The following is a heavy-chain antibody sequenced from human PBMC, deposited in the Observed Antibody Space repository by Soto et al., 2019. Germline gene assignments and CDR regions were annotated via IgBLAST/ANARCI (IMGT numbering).Heavy chain of an antibody. CDR2: ISSSGSTI. CDR1: GFTFSDYY. D-gene: IGHD3-22*01. J-gene: IGHJ5*02. CDR3: ERDFHDYYDSSGPRDGFDT. V-gene: IGHV3-11*01. Sequence: GWSLRLSCAASGFTFSDYYMSWIRHAPGKGLEWVSYISSSGSTIYYADSVKGRFTISRDNAKNSLYLQMNSLRAEDTDVYYSERDFHDYYDSSGPRDGFDTWGQGTLVTVSS.